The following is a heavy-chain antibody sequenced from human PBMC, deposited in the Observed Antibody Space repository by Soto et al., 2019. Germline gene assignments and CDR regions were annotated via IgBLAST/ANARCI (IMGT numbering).Heavy chain of an antibody. Sequence: SETLSLTCSVYGGSFSGDYWIWIRQPPGKGLDWSGEINHSGSTNYNPSLKSRVTISVDTSKNQFSLKLSSVTAADTAVYYCARGPGGSRYCSGGRSHNWFDPWGQGTLVTVSS. V-gene: IGHV4-34*01. D-gene: IGHD2-15*01. CDR1: GGSFSGDY. CDR3: ARGPGGSRYCSGGRSHNWFDP. CDR2: INHSGST. J-gene: IGHJ5*02.